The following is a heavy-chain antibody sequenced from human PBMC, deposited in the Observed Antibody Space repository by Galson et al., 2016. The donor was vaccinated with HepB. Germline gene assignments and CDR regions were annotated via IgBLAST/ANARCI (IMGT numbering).Heavy chain of an antibody. J-gene: IGHJ3*01. D-gene: IGHD1-14*01. V-gene: IGHV6-1*01. Sequence: CAISGDSVSSNTADWNWIRQSPSRGLEWLGGTYYKSRWYTNYGVSVTSRISISPDTSKNQFSLQLNSVTPEDTAIYYCTRTTHRGRKLAFDVWGPGSTVTVSS. CDR1: GDSVSSNTAD. CDR2: TYYKSRWYT. CDR3: TRTTHRGRKLAFDV.